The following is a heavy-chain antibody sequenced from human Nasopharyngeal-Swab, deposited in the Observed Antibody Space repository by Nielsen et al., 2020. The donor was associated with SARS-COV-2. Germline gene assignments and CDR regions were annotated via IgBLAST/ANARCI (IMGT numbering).Heavy chain of an antibody. Sequence: GESLKISCAASGFTFNNYNFNWVRQAPGKGLEWVSSISSSSYIYYADSVKGRFTISRDNAKNSLYLQMSSLRAEDTAVYYCARDGLDYDFWSAYFMDVWGQGTTVTVSS. CDR2: ISSSSYI. V-gene: IGHV3-21*01. J-gene: IGHJ6*02. CDR1: GFTFNNYN. D-gene: IGHD3-3*01. CDR3: ARDGLDYDFWSAYFMDV.